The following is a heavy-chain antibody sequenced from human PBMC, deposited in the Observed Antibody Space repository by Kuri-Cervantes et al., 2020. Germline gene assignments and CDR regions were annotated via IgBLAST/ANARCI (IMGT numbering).Heavy chain of an antibody. CDR2: INSDGSSA. V-gene: IGHV3-74*01. J-gene: IGHJ2*01. D-gene: IGHD6-13*01. Sequence: GESLKISCAASGFTFSSNWIHWVRQAPGKGLVWVSRINSDGSSATYADSVKGRFTISRDNSKNRLYLQMNSLRAGDTAVYYCARPPESSIAAAGIWDPNWYFDLWGRGTLVTVSS. CDR1: GFTFSSNW. CDR3: ARPPESSIAAAGIWDPNWYFDL.